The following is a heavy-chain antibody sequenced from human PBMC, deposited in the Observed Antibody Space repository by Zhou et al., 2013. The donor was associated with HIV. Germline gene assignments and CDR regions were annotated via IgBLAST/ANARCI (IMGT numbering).Heavy chain of an antibody. CDR3: ARANVVNPVVPANPRLWFDY. Sequence: QVQLVQSGAEVKKPGSSVKVSCKASGGTFSSYAISWVRQAPGQGLEWMGRIIPILGIANYAQKFQGRVTITADKSTSTAYMELSSLRSEDTAVYYCARANVVNPVVPANPRLWFDYWGQGTLVTVSS. CDR2: IIPILGIA. D-gene: IGHD2-2*01. V-gene: IGHV1-69*04. J-gene: IGHJ4*02. CDR1: GGTFSSYA.